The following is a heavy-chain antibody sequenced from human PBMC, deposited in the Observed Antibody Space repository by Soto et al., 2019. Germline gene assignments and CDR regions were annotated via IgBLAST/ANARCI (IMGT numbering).Heavy chain of an antibody. Sequence: SETLSLTCTVSGGSISSGGYYWSWIRQHPGKGLEWIGYIYYSGSTYYNPSLKSRVTISVDTSKNQFSLKLSSVTAADTAVYYCARDGSGSYYKNWFDPWGQATLVTVSS. D-gene: IGHD3-10*01. J-gene: IGHJ5*02. CDR3: ARDGSGSYYKNWFDP. CDR2: IYYSGST. CDR1: GGSISSGGYY. V-gene: IGHV4-31*03.